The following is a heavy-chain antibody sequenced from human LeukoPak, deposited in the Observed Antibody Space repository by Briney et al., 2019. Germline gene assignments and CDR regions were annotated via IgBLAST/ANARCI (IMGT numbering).Heavy chain of an antibody. CDR2: ISYDGSNK. CDR3: ARGASWYNLRYYMDV. D-gene: IGHD6-13*01. CDR1: GYTFTSYG. V-gene: IGHV3-30-3*01. J-gene: IGHJ6*03. Sequence: SCKASGYTFTSYGVNWVRQAPGKGLEWVAVISYDGSNKYYADSVKGRFTISRDNSKNTLYLQMNSLRAEDTAVYYCARGASWYNLRYYMDVWGKGTTVTVSS.